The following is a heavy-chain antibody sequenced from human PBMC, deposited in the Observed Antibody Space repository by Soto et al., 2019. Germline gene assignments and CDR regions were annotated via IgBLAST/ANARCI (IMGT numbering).Heavy chain of an antibody. J-gene: IGHJ6*02. Sequence: SETLSLTCAVYGGSFSGYYWSWIRQPPGKGLEWIGEINHSGSTNYNPSLKSRATISVDTSKNQFSLKLSSVTAADTAVYYCARAIVVVPAAYYGMDVWGQGTTVTVSS. CDR3: ARAIVVVPAAYYGMDV. CDR2: INHSGST. V-gene: IGHV4-34*01. CDR1: GGSFSGYY. D-gene: IGHD2-2*01.